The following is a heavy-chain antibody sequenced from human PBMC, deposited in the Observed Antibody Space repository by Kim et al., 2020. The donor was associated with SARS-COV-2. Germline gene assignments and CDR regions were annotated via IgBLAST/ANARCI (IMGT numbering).Heavy chain of an antibody. CDR3: ARDRVGLFDY. CDR2: TA. J-gene: IGHJ4*02. V-gene: IGHV1-69*01. D-gene: IGHD3-10*01. Sequence: TANYAQEFQGRVTFTDDESTSTAYMELSSLRSEDTAVYYCARDRVGLFDYWGQGTLVTVSS.